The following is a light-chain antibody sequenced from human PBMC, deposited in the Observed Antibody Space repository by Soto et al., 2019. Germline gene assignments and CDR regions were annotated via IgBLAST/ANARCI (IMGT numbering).Light chain of an antibody. J-gene: IGKJ4*01. CDR2: AAS. Sequence: DVQMSQSPSSLSASVGDRVTITCRASQSIRNYLNWYQQKPGKAPKLLIYAASSLQSGVPPRFSGGGSGTDFTLTISSLQPEDFATYYCQQSYRFPLFGGGTRVEIK. CDR3: QQSYRFPL. V-gene: IGKV1-39*01. CDR1: QSIRNY.